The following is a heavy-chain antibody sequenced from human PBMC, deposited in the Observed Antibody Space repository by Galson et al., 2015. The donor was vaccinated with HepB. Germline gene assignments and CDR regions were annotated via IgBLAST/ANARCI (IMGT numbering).Heavy chain of an antibody. CDR1: GYTFTSYG. J-gene: IGHJ4*02. V-gene: IGHV1-18*01. Sequence: SVKVSCKASGYTFTSYGTSWVRQAPGQGLEWMGWISAYNGNTNYAQKLQGRVTMTTDTSTSTAYMELRSLRSDDTAVYYCARDPYYYDSSGSPVFDYWGQGTLVTVSS. CDR2: ISAYNGNT. D-gene: IGHD3-22*01. CDR3: ARDPYYYDSSGSPVFDY.